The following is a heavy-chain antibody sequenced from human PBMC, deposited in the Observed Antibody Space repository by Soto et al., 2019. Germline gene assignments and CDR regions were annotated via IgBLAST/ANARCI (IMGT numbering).Heavy chain of an antibody. Sequence: EVQLLESGGGLVQPGGSLRLSCAGSGITFSIYAMSWVRQAPGKGPEWVSSITGRGDTTFYADSVKGRFTISRDNSKNTLYLQLSSLSVEDTAVYYCANDRPNYYHVGGGYYRPGGDFWGQGTLVTVSS. CDR1: GITFSIYA. V-gene: IGHV3-23*01. CDR3: ANDRPNYYHVGGGYYRPGGDF. D-gene: IGHD2-15*01. J-gene: IGHJ4*02. CDR2: ITGRGDTT.